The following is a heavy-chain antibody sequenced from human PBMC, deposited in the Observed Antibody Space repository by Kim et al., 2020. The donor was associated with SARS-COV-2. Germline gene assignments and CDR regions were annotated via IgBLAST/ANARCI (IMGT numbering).Heavy chain of an antibody. CDR3: AKLVWRSGSSGDAFDI. J-gene: IGHJ3*02. V-gene: IGHV3-30*02. Sequence: SVKGRFTISRDNSKNTLYLQMNSLRAEDTAVYYCAKLVWRSGSSGDAFDIWGQGTMVTVSS. D-gene: IGHD1-26*01.